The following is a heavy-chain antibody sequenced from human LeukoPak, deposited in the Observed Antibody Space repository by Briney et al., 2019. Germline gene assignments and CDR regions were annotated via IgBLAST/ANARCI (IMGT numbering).Heavy chain of an antibody. CDR1: KFTFSSYG. D-gene: IGHD3-10*01. Sequence: GGSLRLSCGASKFTFSSYGMHWVRQAPGKGLEWVAFIRYDGSNKYYADSVKGRFTISRDNSKNTLYLQMNSLRAEDTAVYYCAKVMGDYYYGSGSYYSEPFFDYWGQGTLVTVSS. J-gene: IGHJ4*02. CDR3: AKVMGDYYYGSGSYYSEPFFDY. CDR2: IRYDGSNK. V-gene: IGHV3-30*02.